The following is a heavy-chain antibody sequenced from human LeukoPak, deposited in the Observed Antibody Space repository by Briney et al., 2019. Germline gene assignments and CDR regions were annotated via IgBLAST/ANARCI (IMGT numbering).Heavy chain of an antibody. Sequence: GGSLRLTCIVSGFTVSGTYMDWVRQAPGKGVEWVSLIYGDGTTVYADSVKGRFTISRDTSKNMVHLQMDSLRPEDSAVYYCARDRAGTQSWVELDLWGQGTLVTVSS. CDR1: GFTVSGTY. J-gene: IGHJ5*02. D-gene: IGHD3-10*01. CDR3: ARDRAGTQSWVELDL. V-gene: IGHV3-53*01. CDR2: IYGDGTT.